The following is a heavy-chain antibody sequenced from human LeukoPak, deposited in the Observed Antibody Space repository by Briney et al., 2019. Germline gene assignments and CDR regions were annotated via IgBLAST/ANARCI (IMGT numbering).Heavy chain of an antibody. CDR3: ARDTLGGGDAFDI. V-gene: IGHV3-15*01. CDR2: IKSKTDGETT. D-gene: IGHD2-15*01. Sequence: GGSLRLSCAASGFTFSNAWMSWVRQAPGKGLEWVGRIKSKTDGETTDYAAPVKGRFTISRDDSKNTLYLQMNSLRAEDTAVYYCARDTLGGGDAFDIWGQGTMDTVSS. J-gene: IGHJ3*02. CDR1: GFTFSNAW.